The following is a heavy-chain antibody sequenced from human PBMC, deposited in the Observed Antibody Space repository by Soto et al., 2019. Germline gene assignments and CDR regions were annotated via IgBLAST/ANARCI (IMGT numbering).Heavy chain of an antibody. J-gene: IGHJ6*02. CDR2: IYPGDSDT. D-gene: IGHD6-13*01. CDR1: GYSFTSYW. CDR3: ARSGQPPYYYYGMDV. Sequence: GESLKISCKGSGYSFTSYWIGWVRQMPGKGLEWMGIIYPGDSDTRYSPSFQGQVTISADKSISTAYLQWSSLKASDTAMYYCARSGQPPYYYYGMDVWGQGTTVTVSS. V-gene: IGHV5-51*01.